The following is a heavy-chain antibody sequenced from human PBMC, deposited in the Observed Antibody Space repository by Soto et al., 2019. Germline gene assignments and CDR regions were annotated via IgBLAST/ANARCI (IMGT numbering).Heavy chain of an antibody. CDR2: ISSDGSST. CDR3: ARGTVRDRDFGDH. CDR1: GFTFSSYW. J-gene: IGHJ4*02. Sequence: EVQLVESGGDLVQPGGSLRLSCVASGFTFSSYWMHWVRQVPGKGLVWVSRISSDGSSTSYADSVRGRFIISRDNAKNTLYLQVNSLRVEDTAVYYCARGTVRDRDFGDHWGQGTLVAVSS. V-gene: IGHV3-74*01. D-gene: IGHD4-17*01.